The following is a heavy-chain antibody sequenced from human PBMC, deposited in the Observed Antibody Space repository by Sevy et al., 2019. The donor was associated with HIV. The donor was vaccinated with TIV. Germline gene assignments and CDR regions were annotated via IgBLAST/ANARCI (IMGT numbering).Heavy chain of an antibody. D-gene: IGHD3-10*01. CDR2: ISSSSSTI. J-gene: IGHJ4*02. V-gene: IGHV3-48*02. CDR3: ARGEGRYGSGSFDY. CDR1: GFTFSSYS. Sequence: GVSLRLSCAASGFTFSSYSMNWVRQAPGKGLEWVSYISSSSSTIFFTDSVKGRFTISRDNAKNSLFLQMNSLRDEDTAVYYCARGEGRYGSGSFDYWGQRTRVTVSS.